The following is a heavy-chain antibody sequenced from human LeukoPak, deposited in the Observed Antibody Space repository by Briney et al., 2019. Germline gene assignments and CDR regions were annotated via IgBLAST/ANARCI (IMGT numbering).Heavy chain of an antibody. J-gene: IGHJ4*02. CDR2: LKSDGTTT. Sequence: GGSLRLSCAASGFIFSNYGMHWVPQAPGKGRVWVSYLKSDGTTTGYADSGKGRFTISRDNAKNTLYMQMNSLRAEDTAVYYCARLAWGSGDYWGQGALVTVSS. CDR1: GFIFSNYG. CDR3: ARLAWGSGDY. V-gene: IGHV3-74*01. D-gene: IGHD7-27*01.